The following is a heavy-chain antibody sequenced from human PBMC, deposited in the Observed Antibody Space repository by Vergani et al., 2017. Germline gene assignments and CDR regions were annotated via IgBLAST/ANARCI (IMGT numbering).Heavy chain of an antibody. CDR3: AKGDTMVRGQKPPYYYYGMDV. J-gene: IGHJ6*02. V-gene: IGHV1-46*04. Sequence: QVQLVQSGAEVKKPGASVKVSCKASGYTFTSYYMHWVRQAPGQGLEWMGIINPSGGSTYYADSVKGRFTISRDNSKNTLYLQMNSLRAEDTAVYYCAKGDTMVRGQKPPYYYYGMDVWGQGTTVTVSS. CDR2: INPSGGST. D-gene: IGHD3-10*01. CDR1: GYTFTSYY.